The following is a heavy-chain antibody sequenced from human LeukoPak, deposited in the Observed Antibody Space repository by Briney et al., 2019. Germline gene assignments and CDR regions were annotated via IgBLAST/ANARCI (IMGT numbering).Heavy chain of an antibody. CDR1: GFTFSNYN. CDR3: ARDMGSVWYLPDY. D-gene: IGHD6-19*01. Sequence: GGSLRLSCAASGFTFSNYNMNWVRQAPGKGLEWVSYISGGSSFIYYADSVRGRFTISRDNAKNSLYLQMNSLRAEDTAIYYCARDMGSVWYLPDYWGQGTLVTVSS. V-gene: IGHV3-21*01. CDR2: ISGGSSFI. J-gene: IGHJ4*02.